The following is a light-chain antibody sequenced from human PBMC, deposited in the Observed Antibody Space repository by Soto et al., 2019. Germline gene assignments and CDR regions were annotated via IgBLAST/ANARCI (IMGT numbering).Light chain of an antibody. Sequence: DIQMTQSPSSLSASVGDRVTISCRASQTISTFLNWYQQKPGTAPRLLIYRASSVNSGVPPRFSGSGSGRDFTLTISSLRPEDIATYFCQQSYSSPPWTVGQGTKVDIK. CDR3: QQSYSSPPWT. V-gene: IGKV1-39*01. J-gene: IGKJ1*01. CDR2: RAS. CDR1: QTISTF.